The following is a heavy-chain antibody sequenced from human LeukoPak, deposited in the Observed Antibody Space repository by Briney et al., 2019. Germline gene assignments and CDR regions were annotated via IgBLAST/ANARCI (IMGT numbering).Heavy chain of an antibody. D-gene: IGHD3-3*01. V-gene: IGHV4-59*01. Sequence: PSETLSLTCTVSGGSISDYYWNWIRQPPGKGLEWIGYIYYSGTTTYNPSLKSRVTMSVDTAKNQFSLKLRSVTAADTAVHYCARGDFCSKSNCYLRPMDVWGKGTTVTVSS. CDR2: IYYSGTT. CDR3: ARGDFCSKSNCYLRPMDV. J-gene: IGHJ6*03. CDR1: GGSISDYY.